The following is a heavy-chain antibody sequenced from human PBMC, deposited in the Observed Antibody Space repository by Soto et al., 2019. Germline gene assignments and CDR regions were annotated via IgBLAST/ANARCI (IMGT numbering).Heavy chain of an antibody. CDR2: ISSSGSTI. Sequence: GGSLRLSCAASGFTFITYEMNFFRHAPGKGLEWVSYISSSGSTIYYADSVKGRFAISRDNTKNSLYLQMNSLRAEDTAVYYCASPMVTAPNDAFDIWGQGTMVTV. CDR1: GFTFITYE. J-gene: IGHJ3*02. V-gene: IGHV3-48*03. D-gene: IGHD2-21*02. CDR3: ASPMVTAPNDAFDI.